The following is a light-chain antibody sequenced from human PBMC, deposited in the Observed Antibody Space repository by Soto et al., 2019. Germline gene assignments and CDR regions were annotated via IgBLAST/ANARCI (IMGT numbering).Light chain of an antibody. J-gene: IGKJ1*01. CDR2: DAS. CDR1: QSISSW. Sequence: DIQMTHSPSTLSASVVDRVTITCRASQSISSWLAWYQQKPGKAPKLLIYDASSLESGVPSRFSGSGSGTEFTLTISSLQPDDFATYYCQQYNSYWKCGQGTKGAIK. CDR3: QQYNSYWK. V-gene: IGKV1-5*01.